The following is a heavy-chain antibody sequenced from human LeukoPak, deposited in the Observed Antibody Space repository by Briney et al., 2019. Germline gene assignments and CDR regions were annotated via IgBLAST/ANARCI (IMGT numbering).Heavy chain of an antibody. CDR3: ARGGATLDY. J-gene: IGHJ4*02. CDR2: IYSTGTT. Sequence: SETLSLTCTVSGGSISSYYWSWIRQPAGKGLEWIGRIYSTGTTNYNPSFKSRVTMSVDTSKNQFSLNLSSVTAADTAVYFCARGGATLDYSGQGTLVIVSS. CDR1: GGSISSYY. D-gene: IGHD1-26*01. V-gene: IGHV4-4*07.